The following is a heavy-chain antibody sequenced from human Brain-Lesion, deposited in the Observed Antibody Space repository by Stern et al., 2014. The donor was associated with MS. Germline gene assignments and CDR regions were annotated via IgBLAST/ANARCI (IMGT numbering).Heavy chain of an antibody. CDR2: IYSTGST. V-gene: IGHV4-61*02. CDR3: ARETGGYTYGDTDFFDY. J-gene: IGHJ4*02. D-gene: IGHD5-18*01. CDR1: GGSISSGSFY. Sequence: VQLVESGPGLVKPSQTLSLTCIVSGGSISSGSFYWNWIRQPAGKGLEWIGRIYSTGSTNYNPYLKSRVTISGETSNNPFSLKMISMPAADTAVYYCARETGGYTYGDTDFFDYWGQGALVTVSS.